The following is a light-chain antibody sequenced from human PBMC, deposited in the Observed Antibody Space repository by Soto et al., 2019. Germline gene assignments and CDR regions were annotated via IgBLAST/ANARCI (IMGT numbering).Light chain of an antibody. V-gene: IGKV3-15*01. J-gene: IGKJ4*01. Sequence: EIVMTQSPATLSVSPGERATLSCRASQGVNNNLAWYQQKPGQAPRLLIYGASARATGIPARFSGSGSGTEFTLTISSLQSEDFAVYYCQQYNNWPLTFGGGTNVEIK. CDR3: QQYNNWPLT. CDR1: QGVNNN. CDR2: GAS.